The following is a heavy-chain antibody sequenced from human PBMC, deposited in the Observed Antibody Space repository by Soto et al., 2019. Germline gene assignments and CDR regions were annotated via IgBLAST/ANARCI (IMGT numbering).Heavy chain of an antibody. J-gene: IGHJ3*02. D-gene: IGHD2-15*01. V-gene: IGHV4-59*01. CDR2: IYYSGST. Sequence: PSETLSVTCPVSADSIRCYYWSWIRQPPGKVLEWFGCIYYSGSTNYKYNTSLKSRFTISIYTSKNQFSLKLSAVTAADTSVYYCARADKDIVVSKMAVDIWCQGTMVTVS. CDR3: ARADKDIVVSKMAVDI. CDR1: ADSIRCYY.